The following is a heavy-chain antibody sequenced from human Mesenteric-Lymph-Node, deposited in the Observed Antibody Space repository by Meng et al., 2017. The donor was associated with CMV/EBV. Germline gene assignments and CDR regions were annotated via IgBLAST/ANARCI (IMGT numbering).Heavy chain of an antibody. CDR1: GFTFRSYT. V-gene: IGHV3-21*01. CDR3: ARGSLKAFDI. J-gene: IGHJ3*02. Sequence: GGSLRLSCAASGFTFRSYTINWVRQAPGKGLEWVSSISSSSDYIYYTDPVKGRFTISRDNAKNTLYLQMNSLRAEDTALYYCARGSLKAFDIWGQGTMVTVS. CDR2: ISSSSDYI.